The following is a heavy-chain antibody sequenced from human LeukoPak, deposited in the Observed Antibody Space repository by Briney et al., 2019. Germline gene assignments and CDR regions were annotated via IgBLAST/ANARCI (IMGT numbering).Heavy chain of an antibody. V-gene: IGHV3-21*01. J-gene: IGHJ5*02. D-gene: IGHD3-22*01. CDR3: ARDYYDSSGSSWFDP. Sequence: PGGTLRLSCAASGFTFSNYAMNWVRQAPGKGLEWVSSISSGSSFMYYADSVKGRFTISRDNAKNSLYLQMNSLRAKDTALYYCARDYYDSSGSSWFDPWGQGTLVTVSS. CDR2: ISSGSSFM. CDR1: GFTFSNYA.